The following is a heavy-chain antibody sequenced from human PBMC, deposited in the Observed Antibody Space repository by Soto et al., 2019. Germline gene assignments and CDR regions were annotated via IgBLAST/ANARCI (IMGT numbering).Heavy chain of an antibody. D-gene: IGHD1-26*01. Sequence: QITLKESGPTLVKPTQTLTLTCTFSGFSLTTDRVGVGWIRQPPGEALEWLAVIYWDDSKTYRPSLESRLTITKDTSKNSVALTMTNMDSLDTATYYCAHAYGGRSLYWGQGTLVTVSS. CDR1: GFSLTTDRVG. V-gene: IGHV2-5*02. CDR2: IYWDDSK. CDR3: AHAYGGRSLY. J-gene: IGHJ4*02.